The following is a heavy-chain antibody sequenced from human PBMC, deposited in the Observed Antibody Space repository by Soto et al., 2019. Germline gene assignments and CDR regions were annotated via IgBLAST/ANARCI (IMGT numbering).Heavy chain of an antibody. D-gene: IGHD3-10*01. Sequence: ASVKVSCKASGYTFTTYGISWVRQAPGEGLEWLGWINTHNGNTNYAQNLQGRVFMTADTSTNTAYMELRSLRSDDTAIYYCTREGSAPYYYYAMDAWGKGTTVTVSS. CDR2: INTHNGNT. CDR3: TREGSAPYYYYAMDA. J-gene: IGHJ6*04. V-gene: IGHV1-18*01. CDR1: GYTFTTYG.